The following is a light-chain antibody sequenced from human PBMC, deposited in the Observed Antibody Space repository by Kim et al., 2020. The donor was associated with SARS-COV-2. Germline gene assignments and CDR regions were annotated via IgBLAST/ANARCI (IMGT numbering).Light chain of an antibody. CDR2: DVS. Sequence: QSALTQPASASGSPGQSITISCTGTSSDVGRYNYVSWYQQHPGKARKLIIFDVSHRPSGVSDRFPGSKSGNTASLTISVLQAEDDADYYCNSYSTSSTLYLFGTGTKVTVL. J-gene: IGLJ1*01. CDR1: SSDVGRYNY. V-gene: IGLV2-14*03. CDR3: NSYSTSSTLYL.